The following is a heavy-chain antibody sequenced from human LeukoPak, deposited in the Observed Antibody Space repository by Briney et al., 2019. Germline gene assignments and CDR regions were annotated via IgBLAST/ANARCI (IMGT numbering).Heavy chain of an antibody. CDR3: AVGVYYFDY. V-gene: IGHV3-7*02. CDR2: IKRDGSEK. CDR1: GFTLSSYW. J-gene: IGHJ4*02. Sequence: GGSLRLSCAASGFTLSSYWMSWVRQAPGKGLEWVDNIKRDGSEKYYVDSVKGRFTISRDNAKNSLYLQMNSLRAEETAVYYCAVGVYYFDYWGQGTLVSVSS. D-gene: IGHD2-8*01.